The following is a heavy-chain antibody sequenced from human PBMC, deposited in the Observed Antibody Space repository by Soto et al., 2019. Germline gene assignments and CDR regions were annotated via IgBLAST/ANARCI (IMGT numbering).Heavy chain of an antibody. CDR2: ISPNLGIA. J-gene: IGHJ6*03. D-gene: IGHD2-21*01. V-gene: IGHV1-69*04. Sequence: SVKVSCKASGYTFTSYGISWVRRAPGQGLEWMGRISPNLGIANYAQKFQGRVTITADKSTSTAYMELSSLRSEDTAVYYCASSYCGGDCYRNYYYYMDVWGKGTTVTVSS. CDR3: ASSYCGGDCYRNYYYYMDV. CDR1: GYTFTSYG.